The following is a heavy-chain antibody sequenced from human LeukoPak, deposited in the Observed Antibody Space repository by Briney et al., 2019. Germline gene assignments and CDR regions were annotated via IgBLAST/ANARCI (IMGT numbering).Heavy chain of an antibody. CDR2: IYYSGST. CDR1: GGSISSSSYY. D-gene: IGHD4-11*01. J-gene: IGHJ6*02. Sequence: SETLSLTCTVSGGSISSSSYYWGWIRQPPGKGLEWIGYIYYSGSTYYSPSLKSRVTISVDTSKNQFSLKLSSVTAADTAVYYCARGHDYSNYPGYGMDVWGQGTTVTVSS. V-gene: IGHV4-31*03. CDR3: ARGHDYSNYPGYGMDV.